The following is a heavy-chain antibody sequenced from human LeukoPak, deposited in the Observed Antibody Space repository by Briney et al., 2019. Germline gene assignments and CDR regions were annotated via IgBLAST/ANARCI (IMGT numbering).Heavy chain of an antibody. CDR1: GYTFTGYY. D-gene: IGHD4-17*01. V-gene: IGHV1-2*02. CDR2: INPNSGGT. CDR3: ARVGHGFYGDYIDY. Sequence: ASVKVSCKASGYTFTGYYMHWVRQAPGQGLEWMGWINPNSGGTNYAQKFQGRVTMTRDTSISTAYMELSRLRSDDTAVYYCARVGHGFYGDYIDYWGQATLVTVSS. J-gene: IGHJ4*02.